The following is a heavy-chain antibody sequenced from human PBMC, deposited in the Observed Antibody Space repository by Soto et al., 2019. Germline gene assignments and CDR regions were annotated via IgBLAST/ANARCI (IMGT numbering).Heavy chain of an antibody. V-gene: IGHV1-69*12. CDR1: GGTFSTYA. D-gene: IGHD5-18*01. J-gene: IGHJ4*02. CDR3: ASGIQLWLRRINNGYSG. Sequence: QVQLVQSGAEVKKPESSVKVSCKAPGGTFSTYAISWVRQAPGQGLEWMGGIIPMFGTANHAQRFQDRVTITADESTNTVYMERSSLRSQDTAVYFCASGIQLWLRRINNGYSGWGQGTLVTVSS. CDR2: IIPMFGTA.